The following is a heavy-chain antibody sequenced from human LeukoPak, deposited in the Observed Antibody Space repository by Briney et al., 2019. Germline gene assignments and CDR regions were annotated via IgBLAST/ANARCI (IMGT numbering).Heavy chain of an antibody. CDR3: ARGREGGWLQCYFDY. V-gene: IGHV1-69*13. CDR1: GGTFSSYA. Sequence: ASVKVSCKASGGTFSSYAISWVRQAPGQGLEWMGGIIPIFGTANYAQKFQGRVTITADESTSTAYMELSSLRSEDTAVYYCARGREGGWLQCYFDYWGQGTLVTVSS. CDR2: IIPIFGTA. J-gene: IGHJ4*02. D-gene: IGHD5-24*01.